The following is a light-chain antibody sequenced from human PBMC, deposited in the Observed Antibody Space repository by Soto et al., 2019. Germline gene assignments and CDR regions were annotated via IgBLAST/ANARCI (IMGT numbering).Light chain of an antibody. Sequence: QSALTQPASVSGSPGQSITISCTGTSSDVGGYNYVSWYQQHPGKAPKLMIYGASNRPSGVSNRVSGSKSGQTASLSISGLQAEDEADYYCSSYTSSILFGVGTQLTVL. CDR1: SSDVGGYNY. V-gene: IGLV2-14*01. J-gene: IGLJ2*01. CDR2: GAS. CDR3: SSYTSSIL.